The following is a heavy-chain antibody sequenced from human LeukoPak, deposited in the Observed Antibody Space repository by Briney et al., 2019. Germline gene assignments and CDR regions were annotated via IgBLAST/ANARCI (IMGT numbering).Heavy chain of an antibody. CDR3: ARAYDSGSYLYYFDY. Sequence: KPSETLSLTCAVYGGSFSGYYWSWIRQPPGKGLEWIGEIYHSGSTNYNPSLKSRVTISVDKSKNQFSLKLSSVTAADTAVYYCARAYDSGSYLYYFDYWGQGTLVTVSS. CDR2: IYHSGST. D-gene: IGHD1-26*01. CDR1: GGSFSGYY. V-gene: IGHV4-34*01. J-gene: IGHJ4*02.